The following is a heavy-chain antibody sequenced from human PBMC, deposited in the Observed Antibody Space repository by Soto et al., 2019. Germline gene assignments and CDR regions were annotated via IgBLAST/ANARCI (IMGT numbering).Heavy chain of an antibody. CDR3: ASKRYSGYRPHYYYGMDV. D-gene: IGHD5-12*01. V-gene: IGHV3-48*03. J-gene: IGHJ6*02. Sequence: GGSLRLSCAASGFTFSSYEMNWVRQAPGKGLEWVSYISSSGSTIYYADSVKGRFTISRDNAKNSLYLQMNSLRAEDTAVYYCASKRYSGYRPHYYYGMDVWGQGTTVTVSS. CDR2: ISSSGSTI. CDR1: GFTFSSYE.